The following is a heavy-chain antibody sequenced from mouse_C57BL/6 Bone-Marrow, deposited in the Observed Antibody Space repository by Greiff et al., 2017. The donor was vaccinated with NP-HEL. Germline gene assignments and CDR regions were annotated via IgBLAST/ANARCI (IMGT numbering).Heavy chain of an antibody. Sequence: EVMLVESGGGLVKPGGSLKLSCAASGFTFSDYGMHWVRQAPEKGLEWVAYISSGSSTIYYADTVKGRFTISRDNAKNTLFLQMTSLRSEDTAMDYCARRGRYYYGFDYWGQGTTLTVSS. D-gene: IGHD1-1*01. V-gene: IGHV5-17*01. CDR2: ISSGSSTI. J-gene: IGHJ2*01. CDR1: GFTFSDYG. CDR3: ARRGRYYYGFDY.